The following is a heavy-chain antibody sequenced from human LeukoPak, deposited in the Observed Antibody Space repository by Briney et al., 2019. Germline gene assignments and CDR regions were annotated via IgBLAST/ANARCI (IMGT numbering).Heavy chain of an antibody. D-gene: IGHD1-1*01. CDR1: GFTFDDYG. J-gene: IGHJ4*02. CDR3: ARAQRELMWYYFDY. V-gene: IGHV3-20*04. CDR2: INWNGGST. Sequence: GGSLRLSCAASGFTFDDYGMSWVRQAPGKGLEWVSGINWNGGSTGYADSVKGRFTISRDNAKNSLYLQMNSLRVEDKALYYCARAQRELMWYYFDYWGQGTLVTVSS.